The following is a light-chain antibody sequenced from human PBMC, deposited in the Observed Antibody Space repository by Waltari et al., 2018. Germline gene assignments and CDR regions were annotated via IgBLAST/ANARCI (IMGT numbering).Light chain of an antibody. CDR1: QGLVHSDGHTY. CDR3: MQGTHFPHT. CDR2: KIS. V-gene: IGKV2-24*01. Sequence: DTVLTQTPLSSPVTLGPPSSISRRSSQGLVHSDGHTYLNWLHQRPGQPPRLLIYKISNRFSGVPDRFSGSGAGTDFTLKISRVEPEDVGVFYCMQGTHFPHTFGQGTKLEIK. J-gene: IGKJ2*01.